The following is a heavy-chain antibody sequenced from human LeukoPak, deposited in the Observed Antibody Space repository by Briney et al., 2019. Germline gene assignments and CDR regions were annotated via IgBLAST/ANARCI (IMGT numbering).Heavy chain of an antibody. CDR3: ARERGFGQFCGGDCSYFDL. V-gene: IGHV4-39*07. CDR2: IYYSGST. Sequence: SETLSLTCTVSGGSISSSSYYWGWIRQPPGKGLEWIGSIYYSGSTYYNPSLKSRVTISVDTSKNQFSLKLSSVTAADTAVYYCARERGFGQFCGGDCSYFDLWGRGTLVTVSS. D-gene: IGHD2-21*02. CDR1: GGSISSSSYY. J-gene: IGHJ2*01.